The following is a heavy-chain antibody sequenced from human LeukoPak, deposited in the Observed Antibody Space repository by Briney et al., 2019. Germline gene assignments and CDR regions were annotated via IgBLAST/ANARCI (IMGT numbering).Heavy chain of an antibody. Sequence: ASVKVSCKASGYTFTGYYMHWVRQAPGQGLEWMGWINPNSGGTNYAQKFQGRVTMTRDTSISIAYMELSRLRSDDTAVYYCARVLGSYYHESYFQHWGQGTLVTVSS. CDR1: GYTFTGYY. D-gene: IGHD1-26*01. CDR2: INPNSGGT. J-gene: IGHJ1*01. CDR3: ARVLGSYYHESYFQH. V-gene: IGHV1-2*02.